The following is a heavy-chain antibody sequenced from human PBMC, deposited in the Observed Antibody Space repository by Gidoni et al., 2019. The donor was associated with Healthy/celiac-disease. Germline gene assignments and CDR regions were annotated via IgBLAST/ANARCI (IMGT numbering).Heavy chain of an antibody. V-gene: IGHV4-39*01. CDR3: ARWPYIVGATNAFDI. Sequence: QLQLQESGPGLVKPSETLSLTCTVSGGSISSSSYYWGWIRQPPGKGLEWIGSIYYGGSTYYNPSLKSLVTISVDTSKNQFSLKLSSVTAADTAVYYCARWPYIVGATNAFDIWGQGTMVTVSS. CDR1: GGSISSSSYY. CDR2: IYYGGST. D-gene: IGHD1-26*01. J-gene: IGHJ3*02.